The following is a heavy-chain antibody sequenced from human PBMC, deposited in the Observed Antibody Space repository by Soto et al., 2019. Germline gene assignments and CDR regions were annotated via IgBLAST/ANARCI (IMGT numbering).Heavy chain of an antibody. J-gene: IGHJ6*03. CDR1: VGSVSRTRYS. CDR3: ARGNLVFHTQYYYYYMDV. V-gene: IGHV4-31*03. CDR2: IYYSAST. Sequence: LPLTNTVSVGSVSRTRYSSYHFHTHPAKVLEWIGYIYYSASTYDSPSLKSRVTISVDTSRNQFSLKLSSVTAADTAMYYCARGNLVFHTQYYYYYMDVWGKGTTVTVSS.